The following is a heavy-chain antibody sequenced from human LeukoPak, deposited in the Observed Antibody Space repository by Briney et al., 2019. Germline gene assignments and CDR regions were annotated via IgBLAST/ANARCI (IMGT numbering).Heavy chain of an antibody. Sequence: SETLSLTCTVSRGSIRSYYWSWIRQPAGKGLEWIGRIYTSGSTNYNPSLKSRVTMSVDTSKNQFSLKLSSVTAVDTAVYYCARVEGVGYDFWSGYYTGWFDPWGQGTMVTVSS. CDR3: ARVEGVGYDFWSGYYTGWFDP. D-gene: IGHD3-3*01. J-gene: IGHJ3*01. CDR2: IYTSGST. CDR1: RGSIRSYY. V-gene: IGHV4-4*07.